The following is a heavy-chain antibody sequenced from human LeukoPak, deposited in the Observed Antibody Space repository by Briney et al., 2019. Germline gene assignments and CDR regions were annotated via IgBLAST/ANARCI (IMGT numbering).Heavy chain of an antibody. Sequence: SETLSLTCTVSGGSISSSSYYWGWIRQPPGKGLEWIGSIYYSGSTYYNPSLKSRVAISVDTSKNQFSLKLSSVTAADTAVYYCARGGVGFSPFDYWGQGTLVTVSS. V-gene: IGHV4-39*07. J-gene: IGHJ4*02. CDR2: IYYSGST. D-gene: IGHD1-26*01. CDR1: GGSISSSSYY. CDR3: ARGGVGFSPFDY.